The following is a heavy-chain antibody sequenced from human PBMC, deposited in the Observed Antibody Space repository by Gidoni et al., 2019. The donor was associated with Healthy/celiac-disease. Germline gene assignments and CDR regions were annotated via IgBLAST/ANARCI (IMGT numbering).Heavy chain of an antibody. CDR1: GGSFRGYY. Sequence: QVQLPQWGAGLLKPSETLSLTCAVYGGSFRGYYWSWISQPPGKGLEWIGEINHSASTNYNPSLKSRVTISVDTSKNQFSLKLSSVTAADTAVYYCARVITMVRGVITWKWTGYFDYWGQGTLVTRLL. CDR3: ARVITMVRGVITWKWTGYFDY. V-gene: IGHV4-34*01. CDR2: INHSAST. J-gene: IGHJ4*02. D-gene: IGHD3-10*01.